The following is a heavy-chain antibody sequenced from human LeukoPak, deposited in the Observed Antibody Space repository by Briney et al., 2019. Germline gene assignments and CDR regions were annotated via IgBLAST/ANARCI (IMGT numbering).Heavy chain of an antibody. Sequence: PGRSLRLSCAASGFTFSSYAMSCVRQAPGEGLEWVSAISTNGGSTYFADSVKGRFTITRDNSKNTLSLEMNGLRPEDTAVYYCVKGSAGSRPYYFDYWGQGTLLTVSS. CDR1: GFTFSSYA. CDR2: ISTNGGST. J-gene: IGHJ4*02. D-gene: IGHD6-13*01. CDR3: VKGSAGSRPYYFDY. V-gene: IGHV3-23*01.